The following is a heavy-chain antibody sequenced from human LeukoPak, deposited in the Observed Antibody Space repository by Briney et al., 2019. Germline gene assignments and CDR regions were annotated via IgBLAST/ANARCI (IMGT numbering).Heavy chain of an antibody. Sequence: ASVKVSCKASGYTFTGYDFHWGRQAPGQGLGWMGWSNPNTAGTNYAQKFLGGVTLTWDTSISTAYMELNRLTSDDTAVYYCATSAGDYRAGHYYYMGVWGKGTSVTVSS. CDR2: SNPNTAGT. CDR1: GYTFTGYD. D-gene: IGHD4-11*01. V-gene: IGHV1-2*02. J-gene: IGHJ6*03. CDR3: ATSAGDYRAGHYYYMGV.